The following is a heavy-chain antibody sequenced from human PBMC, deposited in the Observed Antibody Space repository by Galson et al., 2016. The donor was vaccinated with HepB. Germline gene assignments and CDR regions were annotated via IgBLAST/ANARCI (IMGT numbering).Heavy chain of an antibody. D-gene: IGHD4-17*01. CDR1: GFTFSNYH. J-gene: IGHJ3*02. Sequence: SLRLSCAAGGFTFSNYHMSWVRQAPGKGLEWVSLFTGSGGKTFYADFVKGRFTISRDNSKKILYLQMGSLTVEDTAVYYCVKGRHKTYGDDDAFDIWGQGTLVTVS. V-gene: IGHV3-23*01. CDR3: VKGRHKTYGDDDAFDI. CDR2: FTGSGGKT.